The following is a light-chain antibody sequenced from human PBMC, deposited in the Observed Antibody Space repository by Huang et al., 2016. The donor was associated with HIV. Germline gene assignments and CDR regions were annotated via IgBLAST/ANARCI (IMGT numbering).Light chain of an antibody. CDR1: RSVYVSSTERDY. CDR2: WAS. Sequence: DIVMTQSPDSLAVSLGERATLHCRSSRSVYVSSTERDYLAWFQQRPGQPPKLLLFWASTREAGVPDRFSGRGSGTDFTLTIANLKAEDAAIYYCQQYYSSPQTFGQGT. J-gene: IGKJ1*01. CDR3: QQYYSSPQT. V-gene: IGKV4-1*01.